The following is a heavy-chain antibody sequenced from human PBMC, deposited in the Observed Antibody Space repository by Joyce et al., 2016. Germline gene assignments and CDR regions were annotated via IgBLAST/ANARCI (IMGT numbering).Heavy chain of an antibody. Sequence: EVQLVESGGGLVKPGGSLRLSCAASGFTFSSYSMSWVRQAPGKGLEWVSSLSSSMSYIKYTDSVKGRFTISRDNAKNSLYLQMNSLRVEDTAVYYCARSSYTNGIFDYWGQGTLVTVSS. D-gene: IGHD2-8*01. V-gene: IGHV3-21*01. CDR3: ARSSYTNGIFDY. CDR1: GFTFSSYS. CDR2: LSSSMSYI. J-gene: IGHJ4*02.